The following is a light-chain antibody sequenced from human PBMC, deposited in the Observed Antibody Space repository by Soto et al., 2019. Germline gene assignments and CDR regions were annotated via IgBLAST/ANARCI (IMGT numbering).Light chain of an antibody. CDR1: SSDVGSYNL. V-gene: IGLV2-23*01. CDR2: EGS. CDR3: CSDAGSVV. J-gene: IGLJ2*01. Sequence: QSALTQPASVSGSPGQAITISCTGTSSDVGSYNLVSWYQQHPCKSPKLLIYEGSKRPSGVSNRFSGSKSGNTASLTISGLQAEDEADYYCCSDAGSVVFGVGTKLTV.